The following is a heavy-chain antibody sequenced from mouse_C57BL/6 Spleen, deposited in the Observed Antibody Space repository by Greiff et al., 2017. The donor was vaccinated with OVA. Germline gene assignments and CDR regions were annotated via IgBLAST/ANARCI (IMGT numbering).Heavy chain of an antibody. CDR1: GFNIKDDY. CDR2: IDPENGDT. J-gene: IGHJ1*03. V-gene: IGHV14-4*01. CDR3: TTPWYFDV. Sequence: EVQVVESGAELVRPGASVKLSCTASGFNIKDDYMHWVKQRPEQGLEWIGWIDPENGDTEYASKFQGKATITADTSSNTAYLQLSSLTSEDTAVYYCTTPWYFDVWGTGTTVTVSS.